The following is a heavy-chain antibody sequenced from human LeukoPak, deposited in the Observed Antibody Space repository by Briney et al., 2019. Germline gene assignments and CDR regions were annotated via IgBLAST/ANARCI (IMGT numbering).Heavy chain of an antibody. CDR1: GAFFSSGDQY. J-gene: IGHJ4*02. V-gene: IGHV4-31*03. CDR2: IHPSGML. CDR3: SRGLDSRKLGY. Sequence: SQTLSLTCPVSGAFFSSGDQYWNWIRQSPGKGLEWIGSIHPSGMLYNNPSLESRVTISIDTSKNQFSLNLNSVTAADTAVYFCSRGLDSRKLGYWGQGTLVTVSS. D-gene: IGHD3-22*01.